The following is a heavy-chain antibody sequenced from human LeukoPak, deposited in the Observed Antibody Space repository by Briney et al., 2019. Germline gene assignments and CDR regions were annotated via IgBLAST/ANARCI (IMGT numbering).Heavy chain of an antibody. CDR3: AGGNDYYYMDV. J-gene: IGHJ6*03. D-gene: IGHD4-11*01. Sequence: SETLSLTCTVSGGSISSHYWSWIRQPPGKGLEWIGYIYYSRSTNYNPSLKSRVTISVDTSKSQFSLKLSSVTAADTAVYYCAGGNDYYYMDVWGKGTTVTVSS. CDR1: GGSISSHY. CDR2: IYYSRST. V-gene: IGHV4-59*11.